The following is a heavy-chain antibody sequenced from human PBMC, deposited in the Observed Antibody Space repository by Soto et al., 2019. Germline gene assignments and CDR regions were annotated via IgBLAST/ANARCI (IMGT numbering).Heavy chain of an antibody. CDR2: IYYSGST. CDR1: GGSIRSYY. J-gene: IGHJ4*02. CDR3: ARRYGSCFDY. V-gene: IGHV4-59*08. Sequence: QVQLQESGPGLVKPSETLSLTCTVSGGSIRSYYWSWIRQPPGKGLEWIGYIYYSGSTNYKPSLHSRVTISVDTSKNQFSLKLSSVTAADKAVYYCARRYGSCFDYWGQGTLGTVSS. D-gene: IGHD5-18*01.